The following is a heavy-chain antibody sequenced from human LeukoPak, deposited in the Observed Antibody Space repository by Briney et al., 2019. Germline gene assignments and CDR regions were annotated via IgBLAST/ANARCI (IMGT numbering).Heavy chain of an antibody. J-gene: IGHJ4*02. CDR1: GGSFSGYY. CDR2: IYYSGST. Sequence: SETLSLTCAVYGGSFSGYYWSWIRQPPGKGLEWIGYIYYSGSTNYNPSLKSRVTISVDTSKNQFSLKLSSVTAADTAVYYCAAGVNTAMVGIDYWGQGTLVTVSS. CDR3: AAGVNTAMVGIDY. D-gene: IGHD5-18*01. V-gene: IGHV4-59*01.